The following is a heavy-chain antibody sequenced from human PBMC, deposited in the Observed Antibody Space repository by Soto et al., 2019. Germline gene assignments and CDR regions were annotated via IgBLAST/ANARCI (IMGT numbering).Heavy chain of an antibody. CDR3: VISRGEWQWLKN. Sequence: ASVKASCKASGYTFTGYYMHWVRQAPGQGLEWMGWINPNSGGTNYAQKFQGWVTMTRDTSISTAYMELSRLRSDDTAVYYCVISRGEWQWLKNWGQGTLVTVSS. CDR2: INPNSGGT. CDR1: GYTFTGYY. J-gene: IGHJ4*02. V-gene: IGHV1-2*04. D-gene: IGHD6-19*01.